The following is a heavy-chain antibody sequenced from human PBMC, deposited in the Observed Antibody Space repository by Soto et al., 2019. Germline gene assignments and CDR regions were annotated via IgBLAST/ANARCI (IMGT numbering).Heavy chain of an antibody. Sequence: PGGSLRLSCAASGFTFSGYAMHWVRQAPGKGLEWVAMIYYDGSNKYYADSVKGRFSISRDNSNNTLYLHMNSLRGEDTAVYYCARTDLKLDHWGQGTLVTVSS. CDR1: GFTFSGYA. V-gene: IGHV3-33*01. J-gene: IGHJ4*02. CDR3: ARTDLKLDH. CDR2: IYYDGSNK.